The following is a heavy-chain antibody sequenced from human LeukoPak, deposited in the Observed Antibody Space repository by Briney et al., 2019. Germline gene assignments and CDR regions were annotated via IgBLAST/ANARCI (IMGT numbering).Heavy chain of an antibody. CDR3: VRGLILMWTQGDDFDH. CDR1: GFTFSSYG. V-gene: IGHV3-74*01. J-gene: IGHJ4*02. Sequence: GASLRLSCAASGFTFSSYGMHWVRQAPGQGLEWVSRINERGTNITYADSVKGRFTISRENAKNTPYLQMNSLRSEDTAVYYCVRGLILMWTQGDDFDHWGQGPVVTV. D-gene: IGHD5-18*01. CDR2: INERGTNI.